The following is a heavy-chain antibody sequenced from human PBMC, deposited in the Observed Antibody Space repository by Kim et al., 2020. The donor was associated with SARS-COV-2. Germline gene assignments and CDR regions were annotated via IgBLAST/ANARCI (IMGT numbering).Heavy chain of an antibody. CDR3: ARSALSGSGEPVYFDY. CDR1: GGTFSSYA. D-gene: IGHD3-10*01. CDR2: IIPILGIA. J-gene: IGHJ4*02. V-gene: IGHV1-69*04. Sequence: SVKVSCKASGGTFSSYAISWVRQAPGQGLEWMGRIIPILGIANYAQKFQGRVTITADKSTSTAYMELSSLRSEDTAVYYCARSALSGSGEPVYFDYWGQ.